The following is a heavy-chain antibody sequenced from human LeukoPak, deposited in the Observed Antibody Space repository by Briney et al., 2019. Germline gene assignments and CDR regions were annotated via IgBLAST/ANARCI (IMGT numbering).Heavy chain of an antibody. J-gene: IGHJ5*02. CDR2: IYYSGST. CDR1: GGSISSGGYY. CDR3: ARVRGINNWFDP. Sequence: PLETLSLTCTVSGGSISSGGYYWNWIRQHPVKGLEWIGSIYYSGSTHSNPSLKSRLTISIDTSKNQFYLKLNSVTAADTALYYCARVRGINNWFDPWGQGTLVTVSS. V-gene: IGHV4-31*03. D-gene: IGHD3-10*01.